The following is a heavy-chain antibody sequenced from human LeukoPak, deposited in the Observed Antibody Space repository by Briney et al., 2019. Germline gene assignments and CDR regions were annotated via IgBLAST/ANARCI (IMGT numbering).Heavy chain of an antibody. Sequence: SETLSLTCTVSGGSINNGINYWSWIRQPAGSGLEGIGHIHTSGSTNYNPSLKSRVTMSVDMSKNQYSLKLRSVTAADTAVYYCARDVVAARGSFDYWGQGTLVTVSS. CDR2: IHTSGST. V-gene: IGHV4-61*09. J-gene: IGHJ4*02. CDR3: ARDVVAARGSFDY. CDR1: GGSINNGINY. D-gene: IGHD2-2*01.